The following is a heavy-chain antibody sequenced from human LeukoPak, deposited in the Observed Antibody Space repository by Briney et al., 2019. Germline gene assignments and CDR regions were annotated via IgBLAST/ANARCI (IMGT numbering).Heavy chain of an antibody. CDR1: GFTVSSYS. CDR2: MTASSSHI. J-gene: IGHJ4*02. Sequence: PGGSLRLSCASSGFTVSSYSMNWIRQAPGKGLEWVSSMTASSSHIWYADVVKGRFTISRDNAKNSLYLQMNSLTADDTGVYYCARDANWSSDNWGQGTLVTVSS. CDR3: ARDANWSSDN. V-gene: IGHV3-21*03. D-gene: IGHD1-1*01.